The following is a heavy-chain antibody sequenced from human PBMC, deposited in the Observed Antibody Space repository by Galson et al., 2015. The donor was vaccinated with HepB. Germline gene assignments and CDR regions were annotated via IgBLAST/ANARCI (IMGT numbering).Heavy chain of an antibody. D-gene: IGHD4-17*01. CDR2: ISKDGSLK. V-gene: IGHV3-30-3*01. Sequence: SLRLSCAASEFTFSYYAIHWVRQAPGKGLEWVAAISKDGSLKHYADSVKGRFTISRDNYKNTLYLQTNSLRAEDTAVYYCTRNDYGEYYFDYWGQGTLVIVSS. J-gene: IGHJ4*02. CDR1: EFTFSYYA. CDR3: TRNDYGEYYFDY.